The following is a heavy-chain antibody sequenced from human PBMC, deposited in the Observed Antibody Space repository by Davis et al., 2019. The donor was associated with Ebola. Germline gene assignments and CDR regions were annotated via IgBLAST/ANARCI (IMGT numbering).Heavy chain of an antibody. CDR2: IYSGGST. Sequence: GESLKISCAVSGFTFSTYSMNWVRQAPGKGLEWVSVIYSGGSTYYADSVKGRFTISRDNSKNTLYLQMNSLRAEDTAVYYCARVFYDFWSGPYYFDDWGQGTLVTVSS. V-gene: IGHV3-66*02. D-gene: IGHD3-3*01. J-gene: IGHJ4*02. CDR3: ARVFYDFWSGPYYFDD. CDR1: GFTFSTYS.